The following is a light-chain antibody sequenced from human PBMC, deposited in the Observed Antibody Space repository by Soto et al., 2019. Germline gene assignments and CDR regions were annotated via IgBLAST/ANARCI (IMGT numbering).Light chain of an antibody. CDR1: RSISRY. J-gene: IGKJ4*01. V-gene: IGKV3-11*01. CDR2: DAS. Sequence: EIVLTQSPATLSLSPGERATLSCRASRSISRYLAWYQQKPGQAPRLLIHDASNRATGIPARFSGSGSETDFTLTISSLEPEDFAVYYCQQRLSWPPLTFGGGTKVENK. CDR3: QQRLSWPPLT.